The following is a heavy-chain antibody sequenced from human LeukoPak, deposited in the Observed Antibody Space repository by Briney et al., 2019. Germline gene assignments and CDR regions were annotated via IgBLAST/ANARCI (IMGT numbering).Heavy chain of an antibody. CDR3: ARLIYSRGLGY. Sequence: SETLSLTCAVYGGSFSGYYWSWIRQPPGKGLEWIGEINHSGSTNYNPSLKSRVTISVDTSKNQFSLKLSSATAADTAVYYCARLIYSRGLGYWGQGTLVTVSS. D-gene: IGHD3-16*01. CDR2: INHSGST. V-gene: IGHV4-34*01. J-gene: IGHJ4*02. CDR1: GGSFSGYY.